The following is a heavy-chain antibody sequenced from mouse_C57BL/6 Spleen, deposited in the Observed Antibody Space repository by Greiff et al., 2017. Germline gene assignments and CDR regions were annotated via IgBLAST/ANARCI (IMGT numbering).Heavy chain of an antibody. CDR2: ISSGGSYT. J-gene: IGHJ1*03. CDR1: GFTFSSYG. D-gene: IGHD2-2*01. V-gene: IGHV5-6*02. Sequence: EVKLVESGGDLVKPGGSLKLSCAASGFTFSSYGMSWVRQTPDKRLEWVATISSGGSYTYYPDSVKGRFTLSRDNAKNTLYLQMSSLKSEDTAMYFRARRYGYDRGYFDVWGTGTTVTVSS. CDR3: ARRYGYDRGYFDV.